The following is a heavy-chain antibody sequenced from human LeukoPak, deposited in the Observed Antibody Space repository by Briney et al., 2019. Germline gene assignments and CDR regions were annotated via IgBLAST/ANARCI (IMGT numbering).Heavy chain of an antibody. Sequence: SETLSLTCAVYGGSFSGYYWSWIRQPPGKGLEWIGEINHSGSTNYNPSLKSRVTISVDTSKNQFSLKLSSVTAADTDVYYCARLDVVVPAAAFDYWGQGTLVTVSS. J-gene: IGHJ4*02. V-gene: IGHV4-34*01. CDR3: ARLDVVVPAAAFDY. D-gene: IGHD2-2*01. CDR2: INHSGST. CDR1: GGSFSGYY.